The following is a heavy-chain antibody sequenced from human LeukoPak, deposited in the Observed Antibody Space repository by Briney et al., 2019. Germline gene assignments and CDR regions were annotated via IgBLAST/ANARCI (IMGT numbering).Heavy chain of an antibody. CDR3: VPSNGNAYFDY. D-gene: IGHD1-1*01. CDR2: INPNSGDT. J-gene: IGHJ4*02. V-gene: IGHV1-2*02. CDR1: GYTFTGYY. Sequence: ASVKVSFKASGYTFTGYYMHCVRQAPGQGLEWMGWINPNSGDTNYAQKFRGRVTMTRDTSTSTAYMELSRLRSDDTAVYYCVPSNGNAYFDYWGQGTLVTVSS.